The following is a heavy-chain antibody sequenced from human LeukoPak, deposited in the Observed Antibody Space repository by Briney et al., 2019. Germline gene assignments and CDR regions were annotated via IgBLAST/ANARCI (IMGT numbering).Heavy chain of an antibody. CDR3: ARDGELATVVDY. Sequence: PGRSLRLSCAASGFTFSSYGMHWVRQVPGKGLEWVAVIWYDGSNKYYADSVKGRFTISRDNSKNTLYLQMNSLRAEDTAVYYCARDGELATVVDYWGQGTLVTVSS. V-gene: IGHV3-30*19. D-gene: IGHD4-23*01. J-gene: IGHJ4*02. CDR2: IWYDGSNK. CDR1: GFTFSSYG.